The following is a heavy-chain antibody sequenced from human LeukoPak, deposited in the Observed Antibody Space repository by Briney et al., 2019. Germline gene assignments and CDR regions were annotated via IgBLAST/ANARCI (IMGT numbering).Heavy chain of an antibody. CDR3: ARGSPVYCGGDCSLDY. D-gene: IGHD2-21*02. Sequence: GASVKVSCKASGYTFTSYYMHWVRQAPGQGLEWMGIINPSGGSTSYAQKFQGRVTITADKSTSTAYMELSSLRSEDTAVYYCARGSPVYCGGDCSLDYWGQGTLVTVSS. CDR2: INPSGGST. CDR1: GYTFTSYY. V-gene: IGHV1-46*01. J-gene: IGHJ4*02.